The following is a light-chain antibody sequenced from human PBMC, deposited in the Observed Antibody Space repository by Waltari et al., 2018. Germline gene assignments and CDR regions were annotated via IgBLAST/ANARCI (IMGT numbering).Light chain of an antibody. CDR1: QSISSW. Sequence: DVQMTQSPSTLSASVGDTVTITCRARQSISSWLAWYQQKAGKAPKVLISKASTLESGVPSRFSGSGSGTEFTLTISNLQPDDFATYYCQQYNTYYTFGQGTILEIK. V-gene: IGKV1-5*03. J-gene: IGKJ2*01. CDR2: KAS. CDR3: QQYNTYYT.